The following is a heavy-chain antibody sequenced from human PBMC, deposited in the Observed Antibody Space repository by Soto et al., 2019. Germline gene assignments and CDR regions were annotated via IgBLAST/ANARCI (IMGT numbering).Heavy chain of an antibody. Sequence: QVQLQQSGPGLVKPSQTLSLTCAISGDSVSSNSAAWSWIRQSPSTGLEWLGRTYYRSKWYYDYVLSVKSRITINPDTSKNQFSLQLNAVSPEDTAVYYCAGETQPRYVWYVCGHGTTVTVSS. J-gene: IGHJ6*02. CDR1: GDSVSSNSAA. CDR3: AGETQPRYVWYV. V-gene: IGHV6-1*01. CDR2: TYYRSKWYY. D-gene: IGHD3-16*01.